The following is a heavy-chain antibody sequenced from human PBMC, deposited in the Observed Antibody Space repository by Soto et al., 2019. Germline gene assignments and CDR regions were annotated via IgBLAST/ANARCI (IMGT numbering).Heavy chain of an antibody. CDR1: GFTVSSNY. Sequence: GGSLRLSCAASGFTVSSNYMSWVRQAPGKGLEWVSVIYSGGSTYYADSVKGRFTISRDNSKNTLYLQMNSLRAEDTAVYYCAKGPVYGDPPGFFDYWGQGTLVTVSS. J-gene: IGHJ4*02. D-gene: IGHD4-17*01. CDR2: IYSGGST. V-gene: IGHV3-66*01. CDR3: AKGPVYGDPPGFFDY.